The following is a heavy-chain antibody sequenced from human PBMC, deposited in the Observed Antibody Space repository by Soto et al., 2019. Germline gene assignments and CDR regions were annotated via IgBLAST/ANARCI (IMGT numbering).Heavy chain of an antibody. V-gene: IGHV1-69*13. J-gene: IGHJ4*02. CDR1: GGTFSSYA. D-gene: IGHD6-6*01. CDR2: IIPIFGTA. Sequence: SVKVSCKASGGTFSSYAISWVRQAPGQGLEWMGGIIPIFGTANYAQKFQGRVTITADESTSTAYMELSSLRSEDTAVYYCARGSGTKDFNEYSSSSSAEDFDYWGQGTLVTVSS. CDR3: ARGSGTKDFNEYSSSSSAEDFDY.